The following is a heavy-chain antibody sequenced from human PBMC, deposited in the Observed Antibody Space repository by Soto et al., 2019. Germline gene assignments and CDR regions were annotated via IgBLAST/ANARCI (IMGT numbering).Heavy chain of an antibody. J-gene: IGHJ5*02. CDR2: MNPNSGNT. CDR3: ARVSDDDFWSGYRNWFDP. CDR1: GYTFTSYD. Sequence: GASVKVSCKASGYTFTSYDINWVRQATGQGLEWMGWMNPNSGNTGYAQKFQGRVTMTRNTSISTAYMELSSLRSEDTAVYYCARVSDDDFWSGYRNWFDPWGQGTLVTVSS. V-gene: IGHV1-8*01. D-gene: IGHD3-3*01.